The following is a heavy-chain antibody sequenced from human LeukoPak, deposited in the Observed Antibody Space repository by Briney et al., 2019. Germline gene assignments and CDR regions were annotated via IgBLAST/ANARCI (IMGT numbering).Heavy chain of an antibody. CDR2: FYYSGST. CDR3: ARGSTAMVIFDY. CDR1: GGSISSYY. D-gene: IGHD5-18*01. V-gene: IGHV4-59*01. Sequence: SSETLSLTCTVSGGSISSYYWSWIRQPPGKGLEWIGYFYYSGSTNYNPSLKSRVTISVDTSTNQFSLKLSSVTAADTAVYYCARGSTAMVIFDYWGQGTLVTVSS. J-gene: IGHJ4*02.